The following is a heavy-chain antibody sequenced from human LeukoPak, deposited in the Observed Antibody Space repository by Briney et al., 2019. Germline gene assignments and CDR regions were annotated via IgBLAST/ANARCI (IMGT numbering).Heavy chain of an antibody. V-gene: IGHV4-4*07. J-gene: IGHJ4*02. CDR1: GGSISSYY. CDR2: IYSSGST. CDR3: ARAGSSGWFGTIDY. D-gene: IGHD6-19*01. Sequence: PSETLSLTCTVSGGSISSYYWSWIRQPAGKGLEWIGRIYSSGSTNYNPSLKSRVTISVDKAKNQFSLNLSSVSAADTAVYYCARAGSSGWFGTIDYWGQGILVTVSS.